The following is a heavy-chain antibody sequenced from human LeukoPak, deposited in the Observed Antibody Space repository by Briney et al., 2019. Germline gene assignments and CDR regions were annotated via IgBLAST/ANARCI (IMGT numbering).Heavy chain of an antibody. CDR1: GDSISTSNSY. J-gene: IGHJ5*02. CDR2: IYYSGNT. Sequence: SETLSLTCAVSGDSISTSNSYWGWIRRPPGKGLEWVGSIYYSGNTYYNPSLKSRVTISVDTSKNQFSLKLSSVTAADTAVYYCARGYGIDHWGQGTLVTVSS. CDR3: ARGYGIDH. D-gene: IGHD5-18*01. V-gene: IGHV4-39*07.